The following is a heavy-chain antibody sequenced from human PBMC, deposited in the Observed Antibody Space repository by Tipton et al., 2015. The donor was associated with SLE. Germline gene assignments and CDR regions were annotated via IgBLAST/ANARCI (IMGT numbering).Heavy chain of an antibody. D-gene: IGHD3-10*01. Sequence: TLSLTCTVPGGSISSYYWSWIRQPPGKGLEWIGYIYYSGSTNYNPSLKSRVTISVDTSKNQFSLKLSSVTAADTAVYYCARGTDPMVRDYWGQGTLVTVSS. CDR2: IYYSGST. V-gene: IGHV4-59*01. CDR3: ARGTDPMVRDY. J-gene: IGHJ4*02. CDR1: GGSISSYY.